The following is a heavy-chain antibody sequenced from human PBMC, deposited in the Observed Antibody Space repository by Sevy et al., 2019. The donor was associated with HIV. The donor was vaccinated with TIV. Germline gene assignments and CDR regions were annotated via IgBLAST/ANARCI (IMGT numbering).Heavy chain of an antibody. CDR2: IIPIFGTA. Sequence: ASVKVSCKASGGTFSSYAISWVRQAPGQGLEWMGGIIPIFGTANYAQKFQGRVTITADESTSTAYMELSSLRSEDTAVYYCARLTYYYDSSGYYPLYYYYYGMDVCGQGTTVTVSS. CDR1: GGTFSSYA. J-gene: IGHJ6*02. V-gene: IGHV1-69*13. CDR3: ARLTYYYDSSGYYPLYYYYYGMDV. D-gene: IGHD3-22*01.